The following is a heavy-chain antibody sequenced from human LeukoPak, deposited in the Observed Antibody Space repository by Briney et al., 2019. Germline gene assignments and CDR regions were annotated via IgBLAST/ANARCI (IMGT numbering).Heavy chain of an antibody. V-gene: IGHV3-33*08. D-gene: IGHD3-22*01. CDR2: IWYDGSNK. CDR1: GFTFSSYG. J-gene: IGHJ4*02. Sequence: GGSLRLSCAASGFTFSSYGMHWVRQAPGKGLEWVAVIWYDGSNKYYADSVKGRFTISRDNSKNTLYLQMNSLRAEDTAVYYCARDAGYYDSSGYLDYWGQGTLVTVSS. CDR3: ARDAGYYDSSGYLDY.